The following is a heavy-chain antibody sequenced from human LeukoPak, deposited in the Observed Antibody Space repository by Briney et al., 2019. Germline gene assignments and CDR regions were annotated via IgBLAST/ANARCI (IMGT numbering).Heavy chain of an antibody. J-gene: IGHJ5*02. Sequence: SETLSLTCTVSGGSISSSSIYWGWIRQPPGKGLEWIGNIYYSGSTYYNPSLKSRVTISIDTSKNQFSLKLTSVTAADTAVYYCARAVYSSGSYGFDPWGQGTLVTVSS. D-gene: IGHD6-19*01. CDR3: ARAVYSSGSYGFDP. CDR2: IYYSGST. V-gene: IGHV4-39*07. CDR1: GGSISSSSIY.